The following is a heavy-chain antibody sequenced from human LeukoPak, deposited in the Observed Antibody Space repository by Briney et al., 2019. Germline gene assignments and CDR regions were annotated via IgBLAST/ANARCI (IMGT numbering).Heavy chain of an antibody. CDR1: GGTFSSYA. J-gene: IGHJ4*02. Sequence: VSCKASGGTFSSYAISSVRHAPGQGVEWRGWIIPIFGTASYAQKFQTRGTITTHESTSTAYMELSGLRSEDTAVYYCAVGVRGVYDYWGQGTLVTVSS. CDR2: IIPIFGTA. CDR3: AVGVRGVYDY. V-gene: IGHV1-69*05. D-gene: IGHD3-10*02.